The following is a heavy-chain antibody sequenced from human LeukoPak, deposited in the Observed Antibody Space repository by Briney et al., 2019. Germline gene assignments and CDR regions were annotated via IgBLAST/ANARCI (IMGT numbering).Heavy chain of an antibody. J-gene: IGHJ3*02. CDR3: ASGLAQRYRADVGWFSHYYDSSGYSGDAFDI. Sequence: ASVKVSCKASGYTFTSYDINWVRQAPGQGLEWMGWMNPNSGNTGYAQKFQGRVTMTRNTSISTAYMELSSLRSEDTAVYYCASGLAQRYRADVGWFSHYYDSSGYSGDAFDIWGQGTMVTVSS. V-gene: IGHV1-8*01. D-gene: IGHD3-22*01. CDR2: MNPNSGNT. CDR1: GYTFTSYD.